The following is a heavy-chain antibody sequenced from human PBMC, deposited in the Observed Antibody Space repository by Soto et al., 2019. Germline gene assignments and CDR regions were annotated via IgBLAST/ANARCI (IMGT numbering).Heavy chain of an antibody. CDR2: IRSKANSYAT. V-gene: IGHV3-73*01. Sequence: GGSLRLSCAASGFTFSGSAMHWVRQASGKGLEWVGRIRSKANSYATAYAASVKGRFTISRDDSKNTAYLQMNSLKTEDTAVYYCTRPMSAAGTLYYYYYGMDVWGQGTTVTVSS. CDR3: TRPMSAAGTLYYYYYGMDV. CDR1: GFTFSGSA. D-gene: IGHD6-13*01. J-gene: IGHJ6*02.